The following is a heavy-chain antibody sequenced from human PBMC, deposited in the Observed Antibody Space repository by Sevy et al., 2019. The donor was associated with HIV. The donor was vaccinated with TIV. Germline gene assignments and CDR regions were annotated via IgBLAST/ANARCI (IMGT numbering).Heavy chain of an antibody. CDR3: ARDRFDFWSGYSHYYYGMDV. D-gene: IGHD3-3*01. CDR2: IYHSGST. J-gene: IGHJ6*02. Sequence: SETLSLTCAVSGYSISSGYYWGWIRQPPGKGLEWIGSIYHSGSTYYNPSLKSRVTISVDTSKNQFSLKLSSVTAADTAVYYCARDRFDFWSGYSHYYYGMDVWGQGTTVTVSS. CDR1: GYSISSGYY. V-gene: IGHV4-38-2*02.